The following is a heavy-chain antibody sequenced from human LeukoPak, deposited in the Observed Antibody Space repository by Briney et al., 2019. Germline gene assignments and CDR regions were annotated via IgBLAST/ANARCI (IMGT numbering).Heavy chain of an antibody. CDR1: GGSISSSNW. V-gene: IGHV4-4*02. J-gene: IGHJ5*02. CDR2: IYHSGST. Sequence: SETLSLTCAVSGGSISSSNWWSWVRQPPGKGLEWIGEIYHSGSTNYNPSLKSRVTISVDTSKNQFSLKLSSVTAADTAVYYCARLFMSSGWYDWFDLWGQGTLVTVSS. D-gene: IGHD6-19*01. CDR3: ARLFMSSGWYDWFDL.